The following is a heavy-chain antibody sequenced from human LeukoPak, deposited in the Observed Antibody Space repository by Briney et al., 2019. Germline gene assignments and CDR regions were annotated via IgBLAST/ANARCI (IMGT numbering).Heavy chain of an antibody. CDR2: MNPNSGNT. Sequence: ASVKVSCKASGYTFTSYDINWVRQATGQGLEWMGWMNPNSGNTGYAQKFQGRVTITRNTSISTAYMELSSLRSEDTAVYYCARAGPTVTTPYAFDIWGQGTMVTVSS. CDR3: ARAGPTVTTPYAFDI. D-gene: IGHD4-17*01. CDR1: GYTFTSYD. V-gene: IGHV1-8*03. J-gene: IGHJ3*02.